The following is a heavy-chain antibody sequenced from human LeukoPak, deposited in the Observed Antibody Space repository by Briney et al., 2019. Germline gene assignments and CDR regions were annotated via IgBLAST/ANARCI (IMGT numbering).Heavy chain of an antibody. D-gene: IGHD3-22*01. CDR1: GYTFTSYG. V-gene: IGHV1-18*01. CDR2: ISAYNGNT. CDR3: ARDHPNQYYYDSSGYYSSSGMDV. Sequence: ASVKVSCKASGYTFTSYGISWVRQAPGQGLEWMGWISAYNGNTNYAQKLQGRVTMTTDTSTSTAYMELRSLRSDDTAVCYCARDHPNQYYYDSSGYYSSSGMDVWGQGTTVTVSS. J-gene: IGHJ6*02.